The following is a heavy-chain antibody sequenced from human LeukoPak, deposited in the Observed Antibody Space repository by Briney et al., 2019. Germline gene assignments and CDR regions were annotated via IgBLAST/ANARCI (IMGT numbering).Heavy chain of an antibody. Sequence: PSETLSLTCAVYGGSFSGYYWSWIRQPPGKGLEWIGEINHSGSTNYNPSLKSRVTISVDTSKNQFSLKLSSVTAADTAVYYCARAPLLGEITIFGVVIIPPFFDYWGQGTLVTVSS. CDR1: GGSFSGYY. CDR2: INHSGST. D-gene: IGHD3-3*01. CDR3: ARAPLLGEITIFGVVIIPPFFDY. V-gene: IGHV4-34*01. J-gene: IGHJ4*02.